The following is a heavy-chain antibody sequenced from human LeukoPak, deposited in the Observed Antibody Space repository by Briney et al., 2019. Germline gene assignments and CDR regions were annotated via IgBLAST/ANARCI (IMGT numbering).Heavy chain of an antibody. D-gene: IGHD2-15*01. CDR2: IYSTGST. J-gene: IGHJ5*02. CDR3: AREGLEDCSGASCYFLFDP. CDR1: GGSINSHY. V-gene: IGHV4-4*07. Sequence: SETLSLTCTVSGGSINSHYWSWIRQPAGQGLEWIGRIYSTGSTSYNPSLKSRVTMSVDTSNNQLSLKLSSVTAADTAVYYCAREGLEDCSGASCYFLFDPWGQGTLVTVSS.